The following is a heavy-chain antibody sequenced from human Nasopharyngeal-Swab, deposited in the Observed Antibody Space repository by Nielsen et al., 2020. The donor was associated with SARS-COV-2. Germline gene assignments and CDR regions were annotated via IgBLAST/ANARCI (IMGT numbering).Heavy chain of an antibody. J-gene: IGHJ5*02. Sequence: GESLKISCAASGFTFSRYEMNGVRKAQGAGREWVSYISSSGSTIYYADSVKGRFTISRDNAKNSLYLQMNSLRAEDTAVYYCARVGQPIGYGSGQNWFDPWGQGTLVTVSS. CDR2: ISSSGSTI. V-gene: IGHV3-48*03. CDR3: ARVGQPIGYGSGQNWFDP. D-gene: IGHD3-10*01. CDR1: GFTFSRYE.